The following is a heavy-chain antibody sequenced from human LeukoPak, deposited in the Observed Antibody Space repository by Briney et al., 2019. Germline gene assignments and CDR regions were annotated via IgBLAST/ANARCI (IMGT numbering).Heavy chain of an antibody. CDR2: ISGDGGST. V-gene: IGHV3-43*02. CDR3: AKDMTMDNWNYHWFDP. CDR1: GFTFDDYA. J-gene: IGHJ5*02. D-gene: IGHD1-7*01. Sequence: GGSLRLSCAASGFTFDDYAMHWVRQAPGKGLEWVSLISGDGGSTYYADPVKGRFTISRDNSKNSLYLQMNSLRTEDTALYYCAKDMTMDNWNYHWFDPWGQGTLVTVSS.